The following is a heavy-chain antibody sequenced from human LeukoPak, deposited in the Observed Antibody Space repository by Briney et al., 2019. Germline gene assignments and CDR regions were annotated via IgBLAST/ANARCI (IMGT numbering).Heavy chain of an antibody. J-gene: IGHJ6*03. V-gene: IGHV4-61*02. Sequence: SETLSLTCTVSGDSISSGDYYWSWIRQPAGKGLEWIGRISSSGSTNYNPSLKSRVTISVDTSKNQFSLKLNSVTAADTAVFYCARSVEGYCSGGSCYYYSYYMDVWGKGTTVTVSS. CDR1: GDSISSGDYY. CDR2: ISSSGST. D-gene: IGHD2-15*01. CDR3: ARSVEGYCSGGSCYYYSYYMDV.